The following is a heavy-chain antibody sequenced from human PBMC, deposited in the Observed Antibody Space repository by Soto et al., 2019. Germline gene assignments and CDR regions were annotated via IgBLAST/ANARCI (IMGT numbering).Heavy chain of an antibody. D-gene: IGHD3-10*01. CDR1: GFTFIGSA. Sequence: EVQLVESGGGLFQPGGSRKLSCAASGFTFIGSAMHWVRQASGKGLGWVGRIRSKANSYATAYAASVKGRFTISRDDSKNTAYLQMNSLKTEDTAVYYCTRHTGAGIWGQGTLVTVSS. CDR3: TRHTGAGI. V-gene: IGHV3-73*02. CDR2: IRSKANSYAT. J-gene: IGHJ4*02.